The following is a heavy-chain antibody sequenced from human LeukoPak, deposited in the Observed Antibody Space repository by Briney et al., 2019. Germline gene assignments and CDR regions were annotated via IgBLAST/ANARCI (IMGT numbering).Heavy chain of an antibody. V-gene: IGHV4-34*01. Sequence: SETLCLTCAVYGGSFSGYYWSWIRQPPGKGLEWIGEINHSGSTNYNPSLKSRVTISVDTSKNQFSLKLSSVTAADTAVYYCARVYCTNGVCSEDDYWGQGTLVTVSS. D-gene: IGHD2-8*01. CDR2: INHSGST. J-gene: IGHJ4*02. CDR1: GGSFSGYY. CDR3: ARVYCTNGVCSEDDY.